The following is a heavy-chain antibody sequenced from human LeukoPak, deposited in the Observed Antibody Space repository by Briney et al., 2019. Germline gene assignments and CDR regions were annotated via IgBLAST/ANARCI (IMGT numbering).Heavy chain of an antibody. Sequence: QAGGSLRLSCSASGFTFSNYNMYWVRQAPGKGLEYVSAITTNGGSTYYADSVKGRFTISRDNSKNTLFLQMSSLSAEDTAVYYCVKPYSGTYDRAYYFDYWGQGTLVTVSS. CDR1: GFTFSNYN. CDR2: ITTNGGST. V-gene: IGHV3-64D*06. J-gene: IGHJ4*02. D-gene: IGHD1-26*01. CDR3: VKPYSGTYDRAYYFDY.